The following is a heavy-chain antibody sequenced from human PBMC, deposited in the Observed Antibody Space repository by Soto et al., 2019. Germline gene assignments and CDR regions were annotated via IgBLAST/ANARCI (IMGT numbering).Heavy chain of an antibody. CDR2: IYPGDSDT. Sequence: GESLKISCKGSGYSFTSYWIGWVRQMPGKGLEWMGIIYPGDSDTRYSPSFQGQVTISADKSISTAYLQWSSLKASDTAMYYCARGAGPVVPAAMIRSYYYYGMDVWGQGTTVTVSS. CDR1: GYSFTSYW. V-gene: IGHV5-51*01. CDR3: ARGAGPVVPAAMIRSYYYYGMDV. J-gene: IGHJ6*02. D-gene: IGHD2-2*01.